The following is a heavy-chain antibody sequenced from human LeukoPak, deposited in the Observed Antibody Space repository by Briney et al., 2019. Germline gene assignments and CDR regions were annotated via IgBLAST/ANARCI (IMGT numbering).Heavy chain of an antibody. Sequence: AGTLRLSCAASGFTFSRHWMHWVRQGPGKGLEWVSRIKSDGSDTQYADSVKGRFTISRVNAHNTLYLQMTSLRPEDTAIYYCARVISYFDLWGQGTLVTASS. CDR2: IKSDGSDT. V-gene: IGHV3-74*01. D-gene: IGHD3-3*02. J-gene: IGHJ4*02. CDR1: GFTFSRHW. CDR3: ARVISYFDL.